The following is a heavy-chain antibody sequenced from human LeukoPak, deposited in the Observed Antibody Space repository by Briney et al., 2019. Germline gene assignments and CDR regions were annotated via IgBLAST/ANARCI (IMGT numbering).Heavy chain of an antibody. CDR1: GYTFTSYD. CDR3: ARASSGWYVGGFDY. V-gene: IGHV1-8*01. D-gene: IGHD6-19*01. CDR2: MNPNSGNT. Sequence: ASVKVSCKASGYTFTSYDINWVRQATGQGLEWMGWMNPNSGNTGYAQRFQGRLTMTRNTSISTAYMELSRLRSDDTAVYYCARASSGWYVGGFDYWGQGTLVTVSS. J-gene: IGHJ4*02.